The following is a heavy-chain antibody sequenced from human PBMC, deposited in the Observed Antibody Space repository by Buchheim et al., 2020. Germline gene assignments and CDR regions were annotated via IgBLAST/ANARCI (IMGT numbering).Heavy chain of an antibody. CDR3: ARTSSFDY. Sequence: QVQLVQSGAEVKKPGASVKVSCKASGFTLTGYYMHWVRQAPGQGLEWMGWINPDSGGTNYAQKFQGRVTMTRDTFINTAYMELSSLTSDDSAAYYCARTSSFDYWGQGTL. V-gene: IGHV1-2*02. J-gene: IGHJ4*02. CDR2: INPDSGGT. CDR1: GFTLTGYY.